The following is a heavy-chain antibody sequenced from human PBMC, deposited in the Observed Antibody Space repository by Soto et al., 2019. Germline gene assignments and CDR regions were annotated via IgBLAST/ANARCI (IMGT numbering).Heavy chain of an antibody. D-gene: IGHD3-22*01. CDR1: GFTVSSNY. J-gene: IGHJ4*02. CDR3: ARARGYYDSSGYSGYYFDY. CDR2: IYSGGTT. Sequence: PGGSLRLSCAASGFTVSSNYMNWVRQVPGKGLEWVSVIYSGGTTYYADSVKGRFTISRDNSKNTLYLQMNSLRAEDTAVYYCARARGYYDSSGYSGYYFDYWGQGALVTVSS. V-gene: IGHV3-53*01.